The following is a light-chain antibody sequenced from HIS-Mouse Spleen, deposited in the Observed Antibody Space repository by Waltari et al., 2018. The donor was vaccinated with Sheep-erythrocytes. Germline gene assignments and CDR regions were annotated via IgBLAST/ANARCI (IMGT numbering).Light chain of an antibody. Sequence: QSALTQPASVSGSPGQSITISCTGTSSDVGSYNLVSWYQQHPGKAPKLMSYEGSKRPSVVFNRFSCSKSGNTASLTISGVQAEDEADYYCCSYAGSSTPWVFGGGTKLTVL. V-gene: IGLV2-23*01. CDR2: EGS. CDR1: SSDVGSYNL. CDR3: CSYAGSSTPWV. J-gene: IGLJ3*02.